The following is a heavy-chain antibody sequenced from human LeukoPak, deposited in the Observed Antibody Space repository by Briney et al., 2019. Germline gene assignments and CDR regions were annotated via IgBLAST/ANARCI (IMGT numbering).Heavy chain of an antibody. J-gene: IGHJ4*02. V-gene: IGHV4-59*01. D-gene: IGHD3-3*01. Sequence: SETLSLTCTVSGGSISSYYWSWIRQPPGKGLEWIGYIYYSGSTNYNPSLKSRVTISVDTSKNQFSLKLSSVTAADTAVYYCARQSGRTPRYFNYWGQGTLVTVSS. CDR1: GGSISSYY. CDR2: IYYSGST. CDR3: ARQSGRTPRYFNY.